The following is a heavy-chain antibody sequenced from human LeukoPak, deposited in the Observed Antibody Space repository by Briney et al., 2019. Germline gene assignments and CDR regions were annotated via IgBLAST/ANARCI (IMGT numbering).Heavy chain of an antibody. D-gene: IGHD3-22*01. V-gene: IGHV4-61*08. CDR3: ARHFYYYDPLDY. CDR1: GGSISSGGYY. J-gene: IGHJ4*02. CDR2: IYYSGST. Sequence: PSQTLSLTCTVSGGSISSGGYYWSWIRQPPGRGLEWIGYIYYSGSTNYNPSLKSRVTISVDTSKNQFSLKLNSVTAADTAVYYCARHFYYYDPLDYWGQGTLVTVSS.